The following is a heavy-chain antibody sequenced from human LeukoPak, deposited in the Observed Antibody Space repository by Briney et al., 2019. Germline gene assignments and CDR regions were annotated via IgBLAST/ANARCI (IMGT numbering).Heavy chain of an antibody. J-gene: IGHJ4*02. Sequence: ASVKVSCKASGYTFTSYDINWVRQATGQGLEWMGWMNPNSGNTGYAQKFQGRVTMTRNTSISTAYMELSSLRSEDTAVYYCARVPTVAGTADDYWGQGTLVTVSS. CDR2: MNPNSGNT. D-gene: IGHD6-19*01. CDR1: GYTFTSYD. CDR3: ARVPTVAGTADDY. V-gene: IGHV1-8*01.